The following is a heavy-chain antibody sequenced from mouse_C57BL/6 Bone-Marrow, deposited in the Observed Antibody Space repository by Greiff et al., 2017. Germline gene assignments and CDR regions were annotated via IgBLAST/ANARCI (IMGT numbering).Heavy chain of an antibody. CDR1: GYTFTSYW. Sequence: QVQLKQPGAELVKPGASVKVSCKASGYTFTSYWMHWVKQRPGQGLEWIGRLHPSDSDTNYNQKFTGKATLTVDNSSSTAYMQLSSLTSEDSAVYYCAIGDYGSSYDDYWGQGTTLTVSS. V-gene: IGHV1-74*01. CDR2: LHPSDSDT. J-gene: IGHJ2*01. D-gene: IGHD1-1*01. CDR3: AIGDYGSSYDDY.